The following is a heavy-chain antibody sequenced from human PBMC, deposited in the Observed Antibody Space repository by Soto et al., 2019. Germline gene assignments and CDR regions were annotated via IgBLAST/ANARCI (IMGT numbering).Heavy chain of an antibody. Sequence: SETLSLTCTVSGGSISSGDYYWSWIRQPPGKGLEWIGYIYNSGSTYYKPSLRSRASISVDTSKNLFSLKLSSVTSADTAVYYCARGSTLAARPFDYWGQGTLVTVSS. V-gene: IGHV4-30-4*01. CDR2: IYNSGST. CDR1: GGSISSGDYY. J-gene: IGHJ4*02. CDR3: ARGSTLAARPFDY. D-gene: IGHD6-6*01.